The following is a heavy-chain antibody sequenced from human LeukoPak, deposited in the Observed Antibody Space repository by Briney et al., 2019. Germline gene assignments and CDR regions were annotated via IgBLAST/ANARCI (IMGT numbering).Heavy chain of an antibody. CDR2: MNPNSGNT. CDR3: ARGRQGLNWFDP. Sequence: AASVKVSCKASGCTFTSYDINWVRQATGQGLEWMGWMNPNSGNTGYAQKFQGRVTMTRNTSISTAYMELSSLRSEDTAVYYCARGRQGLNWFDPWGQGTLVTVSS. J-gene: IGHJ5*02. CDR1: GCTFTSYD. V-gene: IGHV1-8*01.